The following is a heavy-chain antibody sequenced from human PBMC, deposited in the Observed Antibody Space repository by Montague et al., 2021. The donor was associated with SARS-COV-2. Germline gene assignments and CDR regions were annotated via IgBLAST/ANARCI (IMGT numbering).Heavy chain of an antibody. V-gene: IGHV3-30*04. CDR1: GFTFSSYA. Sequence: SLGLSCAASGFTFSSYAMHWVRQAPGKGLEWVAVISTDVNKKYYADSVKGRFTISRDTSKNTLSLQLNSLRVEDAAVYYCAKDQGIGYSDFDYWGQGTLVTVSS. D-gene: IGHD2-15*01. J-gene: IGHJ4*02. CDR3: AKDQGIGYSDFDY. CDR2: ISTDVNKK.